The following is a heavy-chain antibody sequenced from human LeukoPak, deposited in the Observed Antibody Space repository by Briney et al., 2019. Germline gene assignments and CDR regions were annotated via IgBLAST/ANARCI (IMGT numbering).Heavy chain of an antibody. V-gene: IGHV3-7*01. CDR1: GLTLISFG. CDR2: INQDGGTT. CDR3: TKDRQGPNQYHMDV. J-gene: IGHJ6*03. Sequence: GGSLSFSCQAFGLTLISFGRSWVRKAPGGGQSWLPNINQDGGTTYYVASVKGRFTISRDNAKNSLSLQMSSLRAEDTAVYYCTKDRQGPNQYHMDVWGKGTTVTVSS.